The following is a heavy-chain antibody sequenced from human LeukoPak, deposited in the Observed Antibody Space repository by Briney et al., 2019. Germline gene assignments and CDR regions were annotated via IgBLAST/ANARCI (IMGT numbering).Heavy chain of an antibody. CDR3: ARDPWVWFGELSWSDGPRSPITHYYYGMDV. Sequence: PGGSLRLSCAASGFTFSSNWMNWVRQAPGKGLEWVANIKQDGSEKYYVDSVKGRFTISRDNAKNSLYLQMNSLRAEDTALYYCARDPWVWFGELSWSDGPRSPITHYYYGMDVWGQGTTVTVSS. D-gene: IGHD3-10*01. V-gene: IGHV3-7*01. J-gene: IGHJ6*02. CDR1: GFTFSSNW. CDR2: IKQDGSEK.